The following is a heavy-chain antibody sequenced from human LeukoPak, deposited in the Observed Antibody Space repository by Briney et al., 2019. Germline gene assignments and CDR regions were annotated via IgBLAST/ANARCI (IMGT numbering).Heavy chain of an antibody. D-gene: IGHD3/OR15-3a*01. CDR1: GFTFSSYS. V-gene: IGHV3-23*01. CDR3: ATFGTGYRYFDS. Sequence: GGSLRLSCAASGFTFSSYSMNWVRQAPGKGLEWVSGISGSGSNTYYADSVKGRLTISRDNSKNTLFLQMNSLRAEDTAVYYCATFGTGYRYFDSWGQGTLVTVSS. CDR2: ISGSGSNT. J-gene: IGHJ4*02.